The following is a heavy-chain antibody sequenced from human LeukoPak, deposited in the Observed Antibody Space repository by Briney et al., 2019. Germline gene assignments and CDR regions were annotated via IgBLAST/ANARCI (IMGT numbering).Heavy chain of an antibody. V-gene: IGHV4-30-2*01. CDR3: ARRAVLRDLDY. CDR1: GRSISSGGYS. D-gene: IGHD3-10*01. Sequence: SETLSLTCAVSGRSISSGGYSWSWLRQPPGKGLEWIGYIYHSGSTYYNPSLKSRVTISVDRSKNQFSLKLSSVTAADTAVYYCARRAVLRDLDYWGQGTLVTVSS. CDR2: IYHSGST. J-gene: IGHJ4*02.